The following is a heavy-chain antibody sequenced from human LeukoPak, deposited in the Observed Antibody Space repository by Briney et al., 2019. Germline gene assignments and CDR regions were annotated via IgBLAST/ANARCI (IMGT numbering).Heavy chain of an antibody. V-gene: IGHV1-2*02. CDR2: INPNSGGT. D-gene: IGHD2-2*01. J-gene: IGHJ4*02. Sequence: ASVKVSCKASGYTFTGYCMHWVRQAPGQGLEWMGWINPNSGGTNYAQKFQGRVTMTRDTSISTAYMELSRLRSDDTAVYYCARDGYGDIVVVPAATGVDYWGQGTLGTVSS. CDR1: GYTFTGYC. CDR3: ARDGYGDIVVVPAATGVDY.